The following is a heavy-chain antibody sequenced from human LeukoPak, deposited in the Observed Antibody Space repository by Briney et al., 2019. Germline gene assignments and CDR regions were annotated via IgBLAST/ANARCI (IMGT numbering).Heavy chain of an antibody. CDR3: ARVMVMYNWFDP. D-gene: IGHD2-8*01. Sequence: ASVKVSCKASGYTFTSYGISWVRQAPGQGLEWMGWISAYNGNTNYARKLQGRVTMTTDTSTSTAYMELRSLRSDDTAVYYCARVMVMYNWFDPWGQGTLVTVSS. CDR1: GYTFTSYG. J-gene: IGHJ5*02. CDR2: ISAYNGNT. V-gene: IGHV1-18*01.